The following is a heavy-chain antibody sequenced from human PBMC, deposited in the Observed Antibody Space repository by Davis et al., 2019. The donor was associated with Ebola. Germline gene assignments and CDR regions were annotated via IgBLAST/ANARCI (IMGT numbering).Heavy chain of an antibody. D-gene: IGHD3-10*01. Sequence: PSETLSLTCAVYGGSFSGYYWTWIRQPPGKGLEWIGEINHSGSTNYNPSLKSRVTISVDTSKNQFSLKLSSVTAADTAVYYCASGRVLLWFGEFDYWGQGTLVTVSS. CDR3: ASGRVLLWFGEFDY. J-gene: IGHJ4*02. CDR2: INHSGST. V-gene: IGHV4-34*01. CDR1: GGSFSGYY.